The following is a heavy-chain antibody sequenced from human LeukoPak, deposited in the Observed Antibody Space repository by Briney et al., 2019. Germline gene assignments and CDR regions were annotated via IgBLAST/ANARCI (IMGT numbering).Heavy chain of an antibody. V-gene: IGHV3-33*06. CDR2: IWYDGSNK. Sequence: GGSLRLSCAASGFTFSSYGMHWVRQAPGKGLEWVAVIWYDGSNKYYADSVKGRFTISRDNSKNTLYLQMNSLRAEDTAVYYCAKGPVTVNYYYMDVWGKGTTVTVPS. CDR3: AKGPVTVNYYYMDV. CDR1: GFTFSSYG. D-gene: IGHD5-18*01. J-gene: IGHJ6*03.